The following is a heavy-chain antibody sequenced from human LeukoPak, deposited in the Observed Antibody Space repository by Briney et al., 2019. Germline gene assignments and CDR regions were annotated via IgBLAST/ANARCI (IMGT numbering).Heavy chain of an antibody. V-gene: IGHV3-23*01. D-gene: IGHD6-19*01. J-gene: IGHJ6*03. CDR2: ISGSGGST. Sequence: GGSLRLSCGASGFTFSRYAMSWVRQAPGKGLQWVSAISGSGGSTYYADSVKGRFTISRDNSKNTLYLQMNSLRAEDTAVYYCAKGGVRYSSGWYVDPYYYYMDVWGKGTTVTISS. CDR3: AKGGVRYSSGWYVDPYYYYMDV. CDR1: GFTFSRYA.